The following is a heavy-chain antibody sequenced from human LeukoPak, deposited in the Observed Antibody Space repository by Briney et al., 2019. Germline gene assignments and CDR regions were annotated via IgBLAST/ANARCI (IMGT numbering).Heavy chain of an antibody. V-gene: IGHV3-20*04. CDR1: GFIFDDYG. D-gene: IGHD6-13*01. CDR2: INWNGGST. CDR3: ARDSKRLAAVQPPEFDY. J-gene: IGHJ4*02. Sequence: GGSLRLSCAASGFIFDDYGMSWVRQAPGKGLEWVSGINWNGGSTGYGDSVEGRFTISRDNAKNSLYLQMNGLRAEDTALYYCARDSKRLAAVQPPEFDYRGQGTLVTVSS.